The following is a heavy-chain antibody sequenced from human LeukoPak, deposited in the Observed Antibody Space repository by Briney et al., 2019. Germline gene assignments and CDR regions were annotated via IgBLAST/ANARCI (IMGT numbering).Heavy chain of an antibody. V-gene: IGHV4-59*11. Sequence: SGTLSLTFTVSGGSNSSHYWSGIRQPRFKGLEWIGHIYYCGSNNYYPALKSRGTISVDTSKSQFSLNLSSVTAADTAVYYCAREVRYSQVSYGMDVWGQGTTVSVSS. CDR2: IYYCGSN. J-gene: IGHJ6*02. CDR1: GGSNSSHY. D-gene: IGHD3-9*01. CDR3: AREVRYSQVSYGMDV.